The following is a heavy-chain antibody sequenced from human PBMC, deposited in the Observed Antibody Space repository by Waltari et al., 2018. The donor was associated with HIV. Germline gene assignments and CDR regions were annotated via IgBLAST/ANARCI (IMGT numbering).Heavy chain of an antibody. Sequence: QVQLVQSGAEVKKPGASVKVSCKASGYTFPGYQLHLVRQAPGQGLEWMGWINPNSGGTNYAQKFQGRVTMTRDTSISTAYMELSRLRSDDTAVYYCAGGRDYESAFDIWGQGTMVTVSS. D-gene: IGHD3-16*01. V-gene: IGHV1-2*02. J-gene: IGHJ3*02. CDR3: AGGRDYESAFDI. CDR2: INPNSGGT. CDR1: GYTFPGYQ.